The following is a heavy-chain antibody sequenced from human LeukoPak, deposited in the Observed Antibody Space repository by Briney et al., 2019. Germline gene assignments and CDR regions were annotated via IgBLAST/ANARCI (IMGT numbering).Heavy chain of an antibody. D-gene: IGHD3-9*01. Sequence: GGSLRLSCAASGFTFSSNYMSWVRQAPGKGLEWVSVIYSGGSTYYSDSVKGRFTISRDNSKNTLYLQMNSLRAEDTAVYYCARDLTARNYYYYYGMDGWGQGTTVTVSS. CDR2: IYSGGST. J-gene: IGHJ6*02. V-gene: IGHV3-66*01. CDR1: GFTFSSNY. CDR3: ARDLTARNYYYYYGMDG.